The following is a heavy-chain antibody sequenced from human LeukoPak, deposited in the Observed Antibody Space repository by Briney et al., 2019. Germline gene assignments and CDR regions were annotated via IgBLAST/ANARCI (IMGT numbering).Heavy chain of an antibody. CDR1: GFTFSDVW. V-gene: IGHV3-23*01. D-gene: IGHD3/OR15-3a*01. J-gene: IGHJ3*02. Sequence: GGSLRLSCAASGFTFSDVWMSWVRQAPGKGLEWVSGISASGGSTFYADSVKGRFTISRDNSKNTLYLQMNGLRVEDTAVYYCVREGPRGLAFDIWGQGTMVTVSS. CDR3: VREGPRGLAFDI. CDR2: ISASGGST.